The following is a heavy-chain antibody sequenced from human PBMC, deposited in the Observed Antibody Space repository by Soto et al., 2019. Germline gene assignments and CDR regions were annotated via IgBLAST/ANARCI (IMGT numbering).Heavy chain of an antibody. J-gene: IGHJ4*02. CDR2: IYYSGST. Sequence: KPSETLSLTCTVSGGSINDFYWSWIRQPPGKGLEWIEYIYYSGSTDYNPSLKGRVTISVDTSKNQFSLKLRSVTAADTAVYYCARVGGVAARTFDYRGQGTLVTVSS. CDR1: GGSINDFY. V-gene: IGHV4-59*01. CDR3: ARVGGVAARTFDY. D-gene: IGHD6-6*01.